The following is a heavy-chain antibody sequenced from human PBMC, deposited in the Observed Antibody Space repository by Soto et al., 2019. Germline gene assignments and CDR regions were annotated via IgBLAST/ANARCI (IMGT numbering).Heavy chain of an antibody. J-gene: IGHJ4*02. CDR1: GYTFTGYY. D-gene: IGHD6-19*01. CDR3: ASFTKQREYSSGWDS. Sequence: ASVKVSCKASGYTFTGYYMHWVRQAPGQGLEWMGWINPNSGGTNYAQKFQGWVTMTRDTSISTAYMELSRLRSDDTAVYYCASFTKQREYSSGWDSCGPGTLVTVSP. CDR2: INPNSGGT. V-gene: IGHV1-2*04.